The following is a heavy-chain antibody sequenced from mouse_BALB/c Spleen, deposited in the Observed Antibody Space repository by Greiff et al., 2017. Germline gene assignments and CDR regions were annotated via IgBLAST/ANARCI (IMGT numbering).Heavy chain of an antibody. D-gene: IGHD2-3*01. Sequence: QVQLKQSGAELVRPGSSVKISCKASGYAFSSYWMNWVKQRPGQGLEWIGQIYPGDGDTNYNGKFKGKATRTADKSSSTAYMQLSSLTSEDSAVYFCASQYDDDYALDYGGQGTSVTVSA. CDR3: ASQYDDDYALDY. CDR1: GYAFSSYW. J-gene: IGHJ4*01. CDR2: IYPGDGDT. V-gene: IGHV1-80*01.